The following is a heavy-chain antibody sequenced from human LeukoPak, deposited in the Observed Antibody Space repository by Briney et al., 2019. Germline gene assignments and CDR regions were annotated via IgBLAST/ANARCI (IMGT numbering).Heavy chain of an antibody. CDR3: ARQEDDYGDYGDAFDI. CDR2: IYYSGST. Sequence: PSETLSLTCTVSGGSISSSSYYWGWIRQPPGKGLEWIGSIYYSGSTNYNPSLKSRVTMSVDTSKNQFSLKLSSVTAADTAVYYCARQEDDYGDYGDAFDIWGQGTMVTVSS. V-gene: IGHV4-39*07. J-gene: IGHJ3*02. CDR1: GGSISSSSYY. D-gene: IGHD4-17*01.